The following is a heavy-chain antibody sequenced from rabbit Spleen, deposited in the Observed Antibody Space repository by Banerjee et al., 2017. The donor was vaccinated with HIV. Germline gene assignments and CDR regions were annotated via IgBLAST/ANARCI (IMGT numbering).Heavy chain of an antibody. CDR2: IDAGSSDFT. V-gene: IGHV1S45*01. CDR3: ARDSSSSFSSYGMDL. D-gene: IGHD1-1*01. CDR1: GFSFSSSDY. Sequence: QEQLEESGGDLVRPEGSLTLTCTASGFSFSSSDYICWVRQAPGKGLEWIACIDAGSSDFTYHASWAKGRFTISKTSSTTVTLQMTSLTAADTATYFCARDSSSSFSSYGMDLWGPGTLVTVS. J-gene: IGHJ6*01.